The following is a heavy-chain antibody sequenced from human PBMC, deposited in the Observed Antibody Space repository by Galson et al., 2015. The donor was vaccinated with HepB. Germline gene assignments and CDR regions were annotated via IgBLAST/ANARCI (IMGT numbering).Heavy chain of an antibody. CDR3: ARGDTFTVTTMSWYFDL. J-gene: IGHJ2*01. V-gene: IGHV4-59*01. CDR1: GGSISSYY. D-gene: IGHD4-17*01. CDR2: IYYSGST. Sequence: SETLSLTCTVSGGSISSYYWSWIRQPPGKGLEWIGYIYYSGSTNYNPSLKSRVTISVDTSKNQFSLKLSSVTAADTAVYYCARGDTFTVTTMSWYFDLWGRGTLVTVSS.